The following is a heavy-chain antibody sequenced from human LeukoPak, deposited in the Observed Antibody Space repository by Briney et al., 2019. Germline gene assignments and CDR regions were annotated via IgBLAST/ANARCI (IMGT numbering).Heavy chain of an antibody. CDR3: ARDRSIFYIAARPLGWFDP. J-gene: IGHJ5*02. Sequence: SENLSLTCTVSGGSISSYYWSWIRQPPGKGLEWIGYIYYSGSTYYNPSLKSRVTISVDTSKNQFSLKLSSVTAADTAVYYCARDRSIFYIAARPLGWFDPWGQGTLVTVSS. CDR1: GGSISSYY. V-gene: IGHV4-59*12. D-gene: IGHD6-6*01. CDR2: IYYSGST.